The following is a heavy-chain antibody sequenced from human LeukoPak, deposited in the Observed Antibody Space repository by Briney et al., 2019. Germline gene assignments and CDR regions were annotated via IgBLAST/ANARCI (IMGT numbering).Heavy chain of an antibody. CDR1: GYTLTSYY. CDR3: ARGRPRVAADLYYYYGMDV. V-gene: IGHV1-46*01. CDR2: INPSGGST. Sequence: ASVTVSCKASGYTLTSYYMHWVRQAPGQGLEWMGIINPSGGSTSYAQKFQGRVTMTRDTSTSTVYMELSSLRSEDTAVYYCARGRPRVAADLYYYYGMDVWGQGTTVTVSS. J-gene: IGHJ6*02. D-gene: IGHD6-25*01.